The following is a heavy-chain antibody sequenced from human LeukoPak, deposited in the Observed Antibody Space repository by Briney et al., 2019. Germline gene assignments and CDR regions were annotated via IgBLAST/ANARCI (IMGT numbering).Heavy chain of an antibody. V-gene: IGHV1-2*02. CDR3: AREPYDYGVPLYMDV. D-gene: IGHD4-17*01. CDR2: INPNSGGT. Sequence: GASVKVSCKASGYTFTGYYMHWVRQAPGQGLEWMGWINPNSGGTNYAQKLQGRVTMTTDTSTSTAYMELRSLRSDDTAVYYCAREPYDYGVPLYMDVWGKGTTVTVSS. J-gene: IGHJ6*03. CDR1: GYTFTGYY.